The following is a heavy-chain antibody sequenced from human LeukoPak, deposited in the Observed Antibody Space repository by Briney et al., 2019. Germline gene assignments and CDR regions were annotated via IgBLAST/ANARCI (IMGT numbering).Heavy chain of an antibody. CDR3: GRGPYSFDSSAVFDI. CDR1: VDSHSRLGYY. CDR2: ISRCGST. V-gene: IGHV4-61*02. Sequence: PSETQSLTRTVCVDSHSRLGYYWSWIPQPAAKVLEWIGRISRCGSTNYNPSLQSRLTLPVDTSQNQFSLKQGYVSGADPAVFFGGRGPYSFDSSAVFDIWGQGTMVTVS. D-gene: IGHD3-22*01. J-gene: IGHJ3*02.